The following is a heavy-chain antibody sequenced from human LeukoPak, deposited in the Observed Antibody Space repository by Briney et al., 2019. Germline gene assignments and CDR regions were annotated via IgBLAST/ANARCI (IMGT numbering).Heavy chain of an antibody. V-gene: IGHV3-30*02. CDR3: AKDQYRTGSGRPLPEY. CDR2: IWYDGSNK. D-gene: IGHD3-10*01. CDR1: RFTFSSYG. Sequence: QAGGSLRLSCAASRFTFSSYGMHWVRQAPGKGLEWVAVIWYDGSNKYYADSVKGRFTISRDNSKNTLYLQMNSLRAEDTAVYYCAKDQYRTGSGRPLPEYWGQGTLVTVSS. J-gene: IGHJ4*02.